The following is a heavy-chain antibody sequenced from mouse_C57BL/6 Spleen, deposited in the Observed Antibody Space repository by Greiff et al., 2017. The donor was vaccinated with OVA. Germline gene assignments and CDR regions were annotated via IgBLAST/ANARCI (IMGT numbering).Heavy chain of an antibody. CDR1: GFSLSTFGMG. CDR2: IWWDDDK. D-gene: IGHD2-4*01. J-gene: IGHJ2*01. CDR3: ARAPDYDGYYFDY. V-gene: IGHV8-8*01. Sequence: QVTLKESGPGILQPSQTLSLTCSFSGFSLSTFGMGVGWIRQPSGKGLEWLAHIWWDDDKYYNPALKSRLTIAKDTSKNQVFLKIANVDTADTATYYCARAPDYDGYYFDYWGQGTTLTVSS.